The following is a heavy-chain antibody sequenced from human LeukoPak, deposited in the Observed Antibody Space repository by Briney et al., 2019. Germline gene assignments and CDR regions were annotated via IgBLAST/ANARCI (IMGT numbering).Heavy chain of an antibody. D-gene: IGHD3-3*01. V-gene: IGHV1-18*01. Sequence: ASVKVSCKASGYTFTSYGISWVRQAPGQGLEWMGWISAYNGNTNYAQKLQGRVTMTTDTSTSTAYMELRSLRSDDTAVYYCARVSTIFGVVTPWGFWGQGTLVTVSS. CDR1: GYTFTSYG. CDR2: ISAYNGNT. CDR3: ARVSTIFGVVTPWGF. J-gene: IGHJ4*02.